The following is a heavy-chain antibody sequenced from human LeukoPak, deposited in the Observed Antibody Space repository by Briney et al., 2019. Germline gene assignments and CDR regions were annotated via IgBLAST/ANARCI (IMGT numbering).Heavy chain of an antibody. CDR1: GFTFSSYW. CDR3: AKEIAAAGTSLFFSGYGMDV. CDR2: IKQDGSEK. D-gene: IGHD6-13*01. J-gene: IGHJ6*02. V-gene: IGHV3-7*03. Sequence: GGSLRLSCAASGFTFSSYWMSWVRQAPGKGLEWVAHIKQDGSEKYYVDSVKGRFTISRDNSKNTLYLQMNSLRAEDTAVYYCAKEIAAAGTSLFFSGYGMDVWGQGTTVTVSS.